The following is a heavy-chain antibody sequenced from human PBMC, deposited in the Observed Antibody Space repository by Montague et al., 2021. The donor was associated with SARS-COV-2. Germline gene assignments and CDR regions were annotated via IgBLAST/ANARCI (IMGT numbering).Heavy chain of an antibody. Sequence: SETLSLTCTVSGYSINSGDYWGWIRQPPGKGLEWIGRTHRNGNTYYNPSLKSRVTISVDTSKNQFSLILTSVTAADTAVYYCARVSISYDRDDACYGMDVWGPGTTVIVS. V-gene: IGHV4-38-2*02. CDR1: GYSINSGDY. CDR3: ARVSISYDRDDACYGMDV. CDR2: THRNGNT. D-gene: IGHD1-1*01. J-gene: IGHJ6*02.